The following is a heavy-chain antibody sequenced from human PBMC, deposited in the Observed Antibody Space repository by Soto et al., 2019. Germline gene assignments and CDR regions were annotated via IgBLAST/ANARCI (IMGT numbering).Heavy chain of an antibody. D-gene: IGHD1-26*01. CDR2: MAYDGSNK. Sequence: VSVGSVVQPGRSLRLSCTASGFIFSNYAMHWVRQAPGKGLEWVAVMAYDGSNKHYADSVKGRFTISRDNSKSTLNIYMNSLRTEDTAVYYCARSAEGSTRSYFDYWGRGTLVTVSS. CDR1: GFIFSNYA. CDR3: ARSAEGSTRSYFDY. V-gene: IGHV3-30-3*01. J-gene: IGHJ4*02.